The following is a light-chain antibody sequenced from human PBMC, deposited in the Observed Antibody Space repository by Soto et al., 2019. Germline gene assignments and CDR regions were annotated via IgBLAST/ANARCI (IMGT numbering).Light chain of an antibody. J-gene: IGLJ2*01. CDR1: RNDVGGHDS. CDR2: DVT. V-gene: IGLV2-14*03. CDR3: SSYTTANIVV. Sequence: QSALTQPASVSGSPGQSITISCTGSRNDVGGHDSVAWYQQHPGKAPKLMICDVTNRLSGVSNRFSGSKSGNTASLTISGLQTEDEADYYCSSYTTANIVVFGGGTKLTVL.